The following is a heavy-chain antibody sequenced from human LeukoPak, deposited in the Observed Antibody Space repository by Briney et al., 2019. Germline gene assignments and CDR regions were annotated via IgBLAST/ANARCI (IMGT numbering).Heavy chain of an antibody. CDR1: GITFSSHA. Sequence: GGSLRLSCAASGITFSSHAMSWVRQAPGKGLEWVSLISGSGGHTYYGDSVKGRFTISRDNSTNRLYLQMNSLRPEDTAVYYCARDPGPAYCSGGSCYPYAFDIWGQGTMVTVSS. D-gene: IGHD2-15*01. V-gene: IGHV3-23*01. CDR2: ISGSGGHT. CDR3: ARDPGPAYCSGGSCYPYAFDI. J-gene: IGHJ3*02.